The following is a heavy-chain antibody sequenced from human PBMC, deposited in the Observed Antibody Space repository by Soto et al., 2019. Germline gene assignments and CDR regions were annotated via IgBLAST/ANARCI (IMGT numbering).Heavy chain of an antibody. CDR2: IYYSGST. CDR1: GGSISSGDYY. J-gene: IGHJ5*02. D-gene: IGHD3-3*01. V-gene: IGHV4-31*03. CDR3: ARWWSGSRQGFDP. Sequence: SETLSLTCTVSGGSISSGDYYWSWIRQHPGKGLEWIGYIYYSGSTYYNPSLKSRVTISVDTSKNQFSLKLSSVTAADTAVYSCARWWSGSRQGFDPWGQGTLVTVSS.